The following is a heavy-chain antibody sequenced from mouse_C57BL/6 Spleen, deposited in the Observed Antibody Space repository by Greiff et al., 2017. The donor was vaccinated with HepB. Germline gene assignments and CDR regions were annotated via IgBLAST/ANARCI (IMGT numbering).Heavy chain of an antibody. D-gene: IGHD2-1*01. CDR1: GYTFTSYW. CDR2: IHPNSGST. Sequence: VQLQQPGAELVKPGASVKLSCKASGYTFTSYWMHWVKQRPGQGLEWIGMIHPNSGSTNYNEKFKSKATLTVDKSSSTAYMQLSSLTSEDSAVYYCARGDGNYGYFDVWGTGTTVTVSS. CDR3: ARGDGNYGYFDV. V-gene: IGHV1-64*01. J-gene: IGHJ1*03.